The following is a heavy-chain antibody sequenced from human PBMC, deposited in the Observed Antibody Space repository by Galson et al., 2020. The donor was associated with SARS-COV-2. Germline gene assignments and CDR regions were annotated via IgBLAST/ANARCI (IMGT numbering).Heavy chain of an antibody. D-gene: IGHD6-19*01. CDR2: INLKSGGT. V-gene: IGHV1-2*02. CDR1: GFTFNGYY. J-gene: IGHJ3*01. CDR3: ARTYSSGPLDS. Sequence: ASVKVSCKAYGFTFNGYYIHWVRQAPGQGLEWMGWINLKSGGTESTEKFQDRVSMTWDTSISTAYMEIRNLRSDDSAVYYWARTYSSGPLDSWGQGTMVTGSS.